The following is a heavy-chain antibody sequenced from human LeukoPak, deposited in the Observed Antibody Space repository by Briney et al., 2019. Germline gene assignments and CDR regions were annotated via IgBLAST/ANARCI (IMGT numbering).Heavy chain of an antibody. J-gene: IGHJ4*02. D-gene: IGHD4-17*01. CDR2: IYYSGST. CDR3: ARGSLTTVTTFDY. CDR1: GGSMRTTTYY. Sequence: SETLSLTCTVSGGSMRTTTYYWGWIRQPPGKGLEWIGYIYYSGSTNYNPSLKSRVTISVDTSKNQFSLKLSSMTAADTAVYYCARGSLTTVTTFDYWGQGTLVTVSS. V-gene: IGHV4-61*05.